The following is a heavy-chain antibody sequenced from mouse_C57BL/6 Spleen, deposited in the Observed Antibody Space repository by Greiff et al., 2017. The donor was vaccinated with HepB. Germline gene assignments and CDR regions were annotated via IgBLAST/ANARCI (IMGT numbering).Heavy chain of an antibody. Sequence: QVQLQQPGAELVRPGSSVKLSCKASGYTFTSYWMHWVKQRPIQGLEWIGNIDPSDSETDYNQKFKDKATLTADKSSSTAYMQLSSLTSEDSAVYYCAISNSFDYWGQGTTLTVSS. V-gene: IGHV1-52*01. J-gene: IGHJ2*01. CDR3: AISNSFDY. CDR2: IDPSDSET. CDR1: GYTFTSYW.